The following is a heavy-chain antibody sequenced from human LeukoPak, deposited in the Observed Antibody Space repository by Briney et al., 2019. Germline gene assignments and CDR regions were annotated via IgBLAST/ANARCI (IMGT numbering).Heavy chain of an antibody. CDR2: IIPILGIA. J-gene: IGHJ4*02. CDR3: ARDRGYQLLEYNY. CDR1: GGTFSSYA. D-gene: IGHD2-2*01. V-gene: IGHV1-69*04. Sequence: SVKVSCKASGGTFSSYAISWVRQAPGQGLEWMGRIIPILGIANYAQKFQGRVTITADKSTSTAYTELSSLRSEDTAVYYCARDRGYQLLEYNYWGQGTLVTVSS.